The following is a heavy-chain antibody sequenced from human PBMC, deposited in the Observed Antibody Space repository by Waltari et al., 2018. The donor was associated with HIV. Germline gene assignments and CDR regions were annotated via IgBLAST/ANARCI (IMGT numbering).Heavy chain of an antibody. J-gene: IGHJ4*02. Sequence: QVQLQESGPGLVKPSGTLSLTCAVSGGSISSSNWWSWVRRPPGQGLEWIGEIYHSGSTNYNPSLKRRVTISVDKSKNQFSLKLSSVTAADTAVYYCARDHYYGSGSYYISRYFDYWGQGTLVTVSS. D-gene: IGHD3-10*01. CDR2: IYHSGST. CDR1: GGSISSSNW. CDR3: ARDHYYGSGSYYISRYFDY. V-gene: IGHV4-4*02.